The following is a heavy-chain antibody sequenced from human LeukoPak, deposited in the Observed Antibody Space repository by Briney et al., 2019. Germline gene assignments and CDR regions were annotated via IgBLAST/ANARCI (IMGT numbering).Heavy chain of an antibody. CDR3: AREGLLWFGDPPRTYDY. J-gene: IGHJ4*02. V-gene: IGHV1-2*02. D-gene: IGHD3-10*01. CDR2: INPNSGGT. Sequence: WASVKVSCKASGYTFTGYYMHWVRQAPGQGLEWMGWINPNSGGTNYAQKFQGRVTMTRDTSISTAYMELSRLRSDDTAVYYCAREGLLWFGDPPRTYDYWGQGTLVTVSS. CDR1: GYTFTGYY.